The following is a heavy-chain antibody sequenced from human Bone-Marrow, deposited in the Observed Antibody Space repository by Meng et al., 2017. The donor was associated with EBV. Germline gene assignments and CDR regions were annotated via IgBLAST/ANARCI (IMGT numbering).Heavy chain of an antibody. CDR1: GGPFRTDA. Sequence: GQVAPAGAEVRKPGSWAKAACKTSGGPFRTDAISWVRQAPGQGLEWMGGLIPMFGATNYAQKFQGRITITADESTSTYYMELSSLRADDAAVYYCASESGRGYTPDYWGQGTMVTVSS. D-gene: IGHD5-18*01. J-gene: IGHJ4*02. CDR2: LIPMFGAT. V-gene: IGHV1-69*01. CDR3: ASESGRGYTPDY.